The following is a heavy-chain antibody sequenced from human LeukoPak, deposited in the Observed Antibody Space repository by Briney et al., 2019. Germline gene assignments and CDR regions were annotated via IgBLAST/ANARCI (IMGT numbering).Heavy chain of an antibody. J-gene: IGHJ4*02. D-gene: IGHD5-12*01. CDR2: INPNSGGT. Sequence: ASVKVSCKASGYTFTGYYMHWVRQAPGRGLEWMGWINPNSGGTNYAQKFQGRVTMTRGTSISTAYMELSRLRSDDTAVYYCARGSIHPIVATSPEDWGQGTLVTVSS. CDR3: ARGSIHPIVATSPED. V-gene: IGHV1-2*02. CDR1: GYTFTGYY.